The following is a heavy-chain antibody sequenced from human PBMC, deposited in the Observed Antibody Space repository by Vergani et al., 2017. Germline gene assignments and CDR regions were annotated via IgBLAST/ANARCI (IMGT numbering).Heavy chain of an antibody. CDR3: ARVDIVVSRCLDY. D-gene: IGHD2-21*01. Sequence: EVQLVASGGGLVQPGGSLRLSCAASGFTLSSYSMNWVRQAPGKGLEWVSYISSSSSTIYYADSVKGRFTISRDNAKNSLYLQMNSLRAEDTAVYYCARVDIVVSRCLDYWGQGSLVTVSS. J-gene: IGHJ4*02. CDR2: ISSSSSTI. V-gene: IGHV3-48*01. CDR1: GFTLSSYS.